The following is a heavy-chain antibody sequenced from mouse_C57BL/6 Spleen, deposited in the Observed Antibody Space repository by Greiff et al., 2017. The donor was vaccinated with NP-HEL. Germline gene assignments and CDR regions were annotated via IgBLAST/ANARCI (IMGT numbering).Heavy chain of an antibody. CDR3: ASDYYGRGWFAY. J-gene: IGHJ3*01. V-gene: IGHV2-2*01. Sequence: VQLQQSGPGLVQPSQSLSITCTVSGFSLTSYGVHWVRQSPGKGLEWLGVIWSGGSTDYNAAFISRLSISKDNSKSQVFFKMNSLQADDTAIYYCASDYYGRGWFAYWGQGTLVTVSA. CDR2: IWSGGST. D-gene: IGHD1-1*01. CDR1: GFSLTSYG.